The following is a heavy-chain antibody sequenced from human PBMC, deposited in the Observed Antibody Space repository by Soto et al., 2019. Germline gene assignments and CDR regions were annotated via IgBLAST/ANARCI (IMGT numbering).Heavy chain of an antibody. CDR3: ARDNRYGDFHPSYAFDI. CDR2: IYYSGST. Sequence: SETLSLTCTVSGGSISSGGYYWSWIRQHPGKGLEWIGYIYYSGSTYYNPSLKSRVTISVDTSKNQFSLKLSSVTAADTAVYYCARDNRYGDFHPSYAFDIWGQGTMVTVSS. J-gene: IGHJ3*02. D-gene: IGHD4-17*01. V-gene: IGHV4-31*03. CDR1: GGSISSGGYY.